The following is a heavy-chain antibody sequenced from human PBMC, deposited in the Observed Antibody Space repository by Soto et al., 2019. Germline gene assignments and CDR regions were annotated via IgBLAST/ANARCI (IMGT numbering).Heavy chain of an antibody. CDR2: ISSSSFSI. CDR1: GFTFSSYS. Sequence: EVQLVESGGGLNKPGGSLRLSCAASGFTFSSYSMNWVRQAPGKGLEWVSSISSSSFSINYADSVKGRFSISRDNAQNSLHLQMINLRAEDTAVYYCARNESSNIYGMDVWGQGTTVTVSS. D-gene: IGHD6-6*01. J-gene: IGHJ6*02. V-gene: IGHV3-21*01. CDR3: ARNESSNIYGMDV.